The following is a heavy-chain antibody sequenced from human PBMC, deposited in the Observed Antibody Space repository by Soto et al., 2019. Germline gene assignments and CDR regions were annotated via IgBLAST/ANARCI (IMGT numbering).Heavy chain of an antibody. J-gene: IGHJ4*02. CDR3: ARGTDY. V-gene: IGHV3-30-3*01. Sequence: LRLSCAASGFTFSMYFMHWVRRAPDKGLEWVAVISDDGSNKYYADSVKGRFTISRDNSKNTLFLQMDSLRAEDTAVYYCARGTDYWGRGTLVTVSS. D-gene: IGHD1-1*01. CDR2: ISDDGSNK. CDR1: GFTFSMYF.